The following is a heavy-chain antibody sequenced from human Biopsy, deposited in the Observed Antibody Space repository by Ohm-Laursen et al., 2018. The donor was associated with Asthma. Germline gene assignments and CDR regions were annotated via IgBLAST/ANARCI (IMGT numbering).Heavy chain of an antibody. D-gene: IGHD3-22*01. J-gene: IGHJ4*02. V-gene: IGHV3-30*18. CDR3: AKSRGYSDLTDFDH. CDR2: VSYDGGVA. CDR1: GFVFRSHA. Sequence: SLRLSCAASGFVFRSHAMHWVRQAPGKGLEWVAVVSYDGGVAHYADSMKGRFTISRDNAKSTLYLQMNRLRIDDTAVYYCAKSRGYSDLTDFDHWGQGTLVTVSS.